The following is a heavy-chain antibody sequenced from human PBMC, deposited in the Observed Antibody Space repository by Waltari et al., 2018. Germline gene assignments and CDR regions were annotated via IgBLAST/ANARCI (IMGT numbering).Heavy chain of an antibody. D-gene: IGHD3-3*01. V-gene: IGHV3-74*01. Sequence: EVQLVESGGGLVQPGGSVRLSCAASGFTLSGTWRRWCRQVPGKGLGWGSRIRAVGSTIHFADSVKGRFTISRDTAKNTLYLQMNSLRAEDTAVYYCARGADLRGQGILVTVSS. J-gene: IGHJ4*02. CDR2: IRAVGSTI. CDR3: ARGADL. CDR1: GFTLSGTW.